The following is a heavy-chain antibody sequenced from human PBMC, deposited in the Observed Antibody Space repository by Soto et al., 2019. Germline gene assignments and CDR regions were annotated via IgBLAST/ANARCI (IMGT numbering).Heavy chain of an antibody. J-gene: IGHJ4*02. V-gene: IGHV3-23*01. CDR2: ISGSGSST. Sequence: EVQLLESGGGLVQPGGSLRLSCAASGFTFSSYAMSWVRQAPGKWLEWVSAISGSGSSTYYADSVKGRSTISGNNSKNPLYLQMNSRRAEDTAVYYCANPPLYGDYISTIDYWGQGTLVTVSS. CDR3: ANPPLYGDYISTIDY. CDR1: GFTFSSYA. D-gene: IGHD4-17*01.